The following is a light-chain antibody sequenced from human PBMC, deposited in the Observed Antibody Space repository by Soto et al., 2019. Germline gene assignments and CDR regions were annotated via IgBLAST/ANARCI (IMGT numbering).Light chain of an antibody. Sequence: EIVLTQSPGTLSLSPGERATLSCRASQSVSSSYLAWYQQKPGQAPRLLIYGASSRATGIPARLSGSGSGTDFTLTISRLEPEDFAVYYCQQYGSSPLFTFGPGTKVDIK. CDR3: QQYGSSPLFT. V-gene: IGKV3-20*01. CDR1: QSVSSSY. J-gene: IGKJ3*01. CDR2: GAS.